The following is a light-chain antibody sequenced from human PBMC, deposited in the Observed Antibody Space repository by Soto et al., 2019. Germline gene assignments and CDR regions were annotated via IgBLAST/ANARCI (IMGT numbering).Light chain of an antibody. V-gene: IGKV3D-15*01. CDR2: TVS. CDR1: QSVSSK. CDR3: QQYNNWPPIT. J-gene: IGKJ5*01. Sequence: EIVMTQSPATLSVSPGERATLSCRASQSVSSKLAWYQQKPGQAPRLLIHTVSTRATGIPARFSGSGSGTEFTLTISSLQSEDFAVYSCQQYNNWPPITFGQGTRLEIK.